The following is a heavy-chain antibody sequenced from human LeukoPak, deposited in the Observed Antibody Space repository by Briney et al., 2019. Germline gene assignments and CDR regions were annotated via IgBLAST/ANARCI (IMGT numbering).Heavy chain of an antibody. Sequence: GGSLRLSFAASGFPFSSYSMNWVRQAPGKGLEWVSSISSSSSYIYYADSVKGRFTISRDNAKNSLYLQMNSLRAEDTAVYYCASDLAYCGGDCYLDSNWGQGTLVTVSS. CDR3: ASDLAYCGGDCYLDSN. J-gene: IGHJ4*02. D-gene: IGHD2-21*02. V-gene: IGHV3-21*01. CDR2: ISSSSSYI. CDR1: GFPFSSYS.